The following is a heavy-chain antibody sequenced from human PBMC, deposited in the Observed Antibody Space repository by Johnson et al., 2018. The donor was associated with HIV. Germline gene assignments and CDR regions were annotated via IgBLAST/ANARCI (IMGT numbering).Heavy chain of an antibody. V-gene: IGHV3-66*01. CDR2: IYSGGST. CDR3: ARDTYYDFLTGPRDAFDI. D-gene: IGHD3-9*01. CDR1: GFTFTYYA. J-gene: IGHJ3*02. Sequence: EVQLVESGGGLVQPGGSLRLSCAASGFTFTYYAMSWVRQAPGKGLEWVSGIYSGGSTYYADSVKGRFTISRDTSKNTLYLQMNSLRAEDTAVYYCARDTYYDFLTGPRDAFDIWGQGTMVTVSS.